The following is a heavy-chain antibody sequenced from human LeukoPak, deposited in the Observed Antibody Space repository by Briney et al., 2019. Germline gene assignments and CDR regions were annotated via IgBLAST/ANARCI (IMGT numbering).Heavy chain of an antibody. CDR2: MNPNSGNT. Sequence: ASVKVSYKASGYTFTSYDINWVRQATGQGLEWMGWMNPNSGNTGYAQKFQGRVTITRNTSISTAYMELSSLRSEDTAVYYCARGGDLYDFWSGYYNPWGQGTLVTVSS. J-gene: IGHJ5*02. D-gene: IGHD3-3*01. V-gene: IGHV1-8*03. CDR1: GYTFTSYD. CDR3: ARGGDLYDFWSGYYNP.